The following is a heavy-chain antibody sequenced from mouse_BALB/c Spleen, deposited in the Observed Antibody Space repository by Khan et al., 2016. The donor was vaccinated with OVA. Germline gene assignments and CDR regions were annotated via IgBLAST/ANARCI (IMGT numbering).Heavy chain of an antibody. CDR2: IYPGNTDT. Sequence: EVELVESGTVLARPGASVKMSCKASGYTFTSYWMHWVKQRPGQGLEWIGDIYPGNTDTNYNQKFKGKAKLTAVTSTSTAYMELYSLTNEDSAVYYCTRRNWDVAWFAYWGQGTLATVSA. CDR3: TRRNWDVAWFAY. D-gene: IGHD4-1*01. J-gene: IGHJ3*01. V-gene: IGHV1-5*01. CDR1: GYTFTSYW.